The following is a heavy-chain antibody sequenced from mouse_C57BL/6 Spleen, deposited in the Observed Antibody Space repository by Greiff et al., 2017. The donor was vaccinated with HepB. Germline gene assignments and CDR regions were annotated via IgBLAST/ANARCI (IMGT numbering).Heavy chain of an antibody. V-gene: IGHV10-1*01. Sequence: EVQVVESGGGLVQPKGSLKLSCAASGFSFNTYAMNWVRQAPGKGLEWVARIRSKSNNYATYYADSVKDRFTISRDDSESMLYLQMNNLKTEDTAMYYCVRAEFTAGFAYWGQGTLVTVSA. CDR2: IRSKSNNYAT. CDR3: VRAEFTAGFAY. J-gene: IGHJ3*01. CDR1: GFSFNTYA.